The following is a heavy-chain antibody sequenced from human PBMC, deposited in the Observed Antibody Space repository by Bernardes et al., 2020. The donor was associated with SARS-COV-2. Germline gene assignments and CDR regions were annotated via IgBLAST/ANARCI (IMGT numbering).Heavy chain of an antibody. V-gene: IGHV3-23*01. Sequence: GGSLRLSCAASGFAFRSYAMIWVRQGPGKGLEWVSGISGSGAGTYYADSVKGRFTISRDNSKNTLYLQMNSLRAEDTAIYYCAKSLNYYGSGSNSWGQGTLVTVSS. J-gene: IGHJ4*02. CDR3: AKSLNYYGSGSNS. D-gene: IGHD3-10*01. CDR1: GFAFRSYA. CDR2: ISGSGAGT.